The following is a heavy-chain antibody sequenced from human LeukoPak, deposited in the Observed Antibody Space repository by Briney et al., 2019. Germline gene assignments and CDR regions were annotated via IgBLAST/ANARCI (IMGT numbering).Heavy chain of an antibody. V-gene: IGHV1-2*02. J-gene: IGHJ5*02. CDR1: GYTFTGYY. Sequence: ASVKVSCRASGYTFTGYYMHWVRQAPGQGLEWMGWINPNSGGTNYAQKFQGRVTMTRDTSISTAYMDLRSLRSDDTAVYYCARSGDGNWFDPWSQGTLVTVSS. CDR3: ARSGDGNWFDP. D-gene: IGHD4-17*01. CDR2: INPNSGGT.